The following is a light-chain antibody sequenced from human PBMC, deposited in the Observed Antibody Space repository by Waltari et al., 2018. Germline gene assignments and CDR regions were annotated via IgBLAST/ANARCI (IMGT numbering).Light chain of an antibody. J-gene: IGLJ2*01. Sequence: NFILTQPHSVSESPGKTVTISCTVSGGNIARNFVQWFPQRPGSAPTTVIFENNQRPPGVPDRFSGSIDSSSNSASFTISGLETEDEADYYCQSYDGNDHVVFGGGTKLTVL. CDR1: GGNIARNF. CDR3: QSYDGNDHVV. CDR2: ENN. V-gene: IGLV6-57*02.